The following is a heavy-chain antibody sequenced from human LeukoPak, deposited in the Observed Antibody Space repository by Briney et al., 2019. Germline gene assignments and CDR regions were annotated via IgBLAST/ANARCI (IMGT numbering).Heavy chain of an antibody. CDR3: APDGDAVTYDY. V-gene: IGHV1-3*01. CDR2: INAGNGNT. D-gene: IGHD4-17*01. J-gene: IGHJ4*02. CDR1: GYTFTGYY. Sequence: ASVKVSCKASGYTFTGYYMHWVRQAPGQRLEWMGWINAGNGNTKYSQKFQGRVTTTRDTSASTAYMELGSLRSEDTAVYYCAPDGDAVTYDYWGQGTLVTVSS.